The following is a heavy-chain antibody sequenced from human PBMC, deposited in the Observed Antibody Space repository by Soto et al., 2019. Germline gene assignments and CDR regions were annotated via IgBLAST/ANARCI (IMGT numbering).Heavy chain of an antibody. J-gene: IGHJ5*02. D-gene: IGHD6-13*01. V-gene: IGHV3-48*02. CDR3: ARDSPYSSSWYDLNWFDP. CDR2: ISSSSSTI. CDR1: GFTFSSYS. Sequence: PGGSLRLSCAASGFTFSSYSMNWVRQAPGKGLEWVSYISSSSSTIYYADSVKGRFTISRDNAKNSLYLQMNSLRDEDTAVYYCARDSPYSSSWYDLNWFDPSGQGSLVTVSS.